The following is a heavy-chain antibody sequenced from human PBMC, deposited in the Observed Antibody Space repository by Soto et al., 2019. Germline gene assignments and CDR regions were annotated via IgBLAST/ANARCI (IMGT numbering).Heavy chain of an antibody. J-gene: IGHJ6*02. CDR3: GKGYYGSGSYIPEGYGMDV. V-gene: IGHV3-64D*08. CDR2: ISSNGGST. Sequence: GGSLRLSCSASGFTFSSYAMHWVRQAPGKGLEYVSAISSNGGSTYYADSVKGRFTNSRDNTKNTLYLQMSSLRAEDTAVYYCGKGYYGSGSYIPEGYGMDVWGQGTTVTVSS. CDR1: GFTFSSYA. D-gene: IGHD3-10*01.